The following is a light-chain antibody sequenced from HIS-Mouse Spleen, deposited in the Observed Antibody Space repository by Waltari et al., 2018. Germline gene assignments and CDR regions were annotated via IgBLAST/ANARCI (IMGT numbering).Light chain of an antibody. J-gene: IGLJ3*02. CDR2: DVS. Sequence: QSALTQPRSVSGSPGQSVTISCTGTSSDVGGYNYVPWYQQPPGKAPNPMIYDVSKRPSGVPDRFSGSKSGNTASLTISGLQAEDEADYYCCSYAGSYTWVFGGGTKLTVL. CDR3: CSYAGSYTWV. CDR1: SSDVGGYNY. V-gene: IGLV2-11*01.